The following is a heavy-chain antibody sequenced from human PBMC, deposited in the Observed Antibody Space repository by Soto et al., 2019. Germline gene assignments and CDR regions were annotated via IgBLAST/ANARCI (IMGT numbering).Heavy chain of an antibody. CDR2: IYYSGST. D-gene: IGHD4-4*01. J-gene: IGHJ6*02. V-gene: IGHV4-30-4*01. CDR1: GGSISSGDYY. CDR3: ARDEYSTQNRYYYYGMDV. Sequence: SETLSLTCTVSGGSISSGDYYWSWIRQPPGKGLEWIGYIYYSGSTYYIPSLKSRVTISVDTSKNQFSLKLSHVTAADTAVYYCARDEYSTQNRYYYYGMDVWGQGTTVTVSS.